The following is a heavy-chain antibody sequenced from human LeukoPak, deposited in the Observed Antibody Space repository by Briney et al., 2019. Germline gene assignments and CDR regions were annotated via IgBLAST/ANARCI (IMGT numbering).Heavy chain of an antibody. CDR1: GFTFDDYG. V-gene: IGHV3-20*04. D-gene: IGHD2-2*01. CDR2: INWNGGST. Sequence: PGGSLRLSCAASGFTFDDYGMSWVRQAPGKGLEWVSGINWNGGSTVYADSVKGRFTISRDNAKNSLYLQMNSLRAEDTALYYCATHDCISTSCFSYWGQGTLVTVSS. J-gene: IGHJ4*02. CDR3: ATHDCISTSCFSY.